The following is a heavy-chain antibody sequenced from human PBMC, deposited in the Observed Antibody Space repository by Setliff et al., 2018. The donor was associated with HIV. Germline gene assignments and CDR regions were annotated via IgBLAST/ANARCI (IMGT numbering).Heavy chain of an antibody. Sequence: SETLSLTCTVSGDSISTHYWSWIRQAPKKGLEWIGYVYYNGDTEYNPSLKNRVNISEDTSKNHFSLKLSSVSAADTAVYYCARMVYGSGLYYNGGLGWDCYYYMDVWGKGLAVTVSS. CDR3: ARMVYGSGLYYNGGLGWDCYYYMDV. V-gene: IGHV4-59*11. CDR1: GDSISTHY. J-gene: IGHJ6*03. CDR2: VYYNGDT. D-gene: IGHD3-10*01.